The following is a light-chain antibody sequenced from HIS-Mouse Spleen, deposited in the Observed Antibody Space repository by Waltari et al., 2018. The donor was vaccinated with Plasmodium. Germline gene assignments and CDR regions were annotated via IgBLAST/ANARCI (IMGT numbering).Light chain of an antibody. CDR2: EVS. Sequence: QSALTQPPSASGSPGQSVTIPCPGPSRDVGGYNYVSWYQQHPGKAPKLMIYEVSKRPSGVPDRFSGSKSGNTASLTVSGLQAEDEADYYCSSYAGSNNLVFGGGTKLTVL. V-gene: IGLV2-8*01. CDR3: SSYAGSNNLV. J-gene: IGLJ2*01. CDR1: SRDVGGYNY.